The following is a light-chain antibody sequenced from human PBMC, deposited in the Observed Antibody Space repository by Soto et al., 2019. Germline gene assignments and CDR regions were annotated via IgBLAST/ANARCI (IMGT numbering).Light chain of an antibody. V-gene: IGKV4-1*01. CDR1: QSVLYSSNNKNF. CDR3: QQYYTAPWT. J-gene: IGKJ1*01. Sequence: DIVMTQSRDSLAVSLAERATINCQSSQSVLYSSNNKNFLAWYQHKPGQPPKLLIYWASIRDSGVPDRFSGSGSGTDFTLTISSLQAEDVAVYYCQQYYTAPWTFGQGTKVEIK. CDR2: WAS.